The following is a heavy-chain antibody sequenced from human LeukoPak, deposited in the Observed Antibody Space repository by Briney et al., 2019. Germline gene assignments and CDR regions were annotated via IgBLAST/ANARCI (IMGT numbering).Heavy chain of an antibody. CDR2: IKQDGSEK. J-gene: IGHJ4*02. CDR1: GFTFSSYW. D-gene: IGHD3-10*01. V-gene: IGHV3-7*03. Sequence: GGSLRLSCAASGFTFSSYWMSWVRQAPGKGLEWVADIKQDGSEKYYVDSVKGRFTISRDNAKNSLYLQMNSLRAEDTAVYYCVREGVITLPALYYFDYWGQGTLVTVSS. CDR3: VREGVITLPALYYFDY.